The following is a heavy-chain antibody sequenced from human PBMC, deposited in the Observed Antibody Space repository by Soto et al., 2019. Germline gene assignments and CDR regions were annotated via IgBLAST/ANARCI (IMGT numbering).Heavy chain of an antibody. CDR2: IYYSGST. CDR3: ARDPNP. Sequence: QVQLQESGPGLVKPSQTLSLTCTVSGGSISSVGYHWSWIRQNPGNGLEWIGYIYYSGSTYYNPSLKNRVTISEDTSKTQFAMKLSSGPAADTAEYYCARDPNPWGQGTLVTVSA. CDR1: GGSISSVGYH. V-gene: IGHV4-31*03. J-gene: IGHJ5*02.